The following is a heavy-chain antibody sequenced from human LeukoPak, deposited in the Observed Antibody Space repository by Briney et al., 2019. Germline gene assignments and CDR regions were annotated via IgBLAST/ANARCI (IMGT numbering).Heavy chain of an antibody. D-gene: IGHD4-17*01. J-gene: IGHJ4*02. CDR1: GFTFSSYS. CDR3: ARDGTTVTTRFDY. V-gene: IGHV3-21*01. CDR2: ISSSSSYI. Sequence: GGSLRLSCAASGFTFSSYSMNWVRQAPGKGLEWVSSISSSSSYIYYADSVKGRFTISRDNAKNSLYLQMNSLGAEDTAVYYCARDGTTVTTRFDYWGQGTLVTVSS.